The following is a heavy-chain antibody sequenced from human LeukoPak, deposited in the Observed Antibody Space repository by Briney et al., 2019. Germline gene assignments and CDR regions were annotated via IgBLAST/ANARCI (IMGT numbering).Heavy chain of an antibody. CDR1: GYSFISYG. V-gene: IGHV1-18*01. J-gene: IGHJ4*02. D-gene: IGHD3-22*01. CDR2: IGGYYGGYT. Sequence: ASVKVSCKASGYSFISYGIGWVRQAPGQGLEWMGWIGGYYGGYTNYSQKFQGRVNVTTDTSTSTAYMALRSLRCDAPAVYYCASDLWNFYDSSGYYRAFDYWGQGTLVTVSS. CDR3: ASDLWNFYDSSGYYRAFDY.